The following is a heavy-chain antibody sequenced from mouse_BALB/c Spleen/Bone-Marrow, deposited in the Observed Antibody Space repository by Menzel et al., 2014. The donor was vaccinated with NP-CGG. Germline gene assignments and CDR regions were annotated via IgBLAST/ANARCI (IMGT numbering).Heavy chain of an antibody. CDR3: ASYRYGWYFDV. Sequence: VQLQQSGAELVKPGASVKLSCTASGFNIKDTYLHWVKQRPEQGLDCIGRIDPAIFTKYDPKFQGKATITADTPSNTAYLHLSSLTSEDTAVYYCASYRYGWYFDVWGAGTTVTVSS. D-gene: IGHD2-14*01. V-gene: IGHV14-3*02. CDR1: GFNIKDTY. J-gene: IGHJ1*01. CDR2: IDPAIFT.